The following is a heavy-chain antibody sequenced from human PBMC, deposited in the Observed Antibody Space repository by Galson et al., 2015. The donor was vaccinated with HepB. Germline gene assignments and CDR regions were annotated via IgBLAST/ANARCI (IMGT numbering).Heavy chain of an antibody. CDR1: GFTFSSYW. D-gene: IGHD6-13*01. J-gene: IGHJ4*02. V-gene: IGHV3-7*01. CDR3: ASLGGWSSSWSPFDY. Sequence: SLRLSCAASGFTFSSYWMSWVRQAPGKGLEWVANIKQDGSEKYYVDSVKGRFTISRDNAKNSLYLQMNSLRAEDTAVYYCASLGGWSSSWSPFDYWGQGTLVTVSS. CDR2: IKQDGSEK.